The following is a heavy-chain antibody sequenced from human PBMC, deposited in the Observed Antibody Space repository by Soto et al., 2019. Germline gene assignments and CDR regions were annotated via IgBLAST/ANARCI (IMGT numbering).Heavy chain of an antibody. J-gene: IGHJ3*02. V-gene: IGHV4-59*01. Sequence: ETLSLTCTVSGGSISSYYWSWIRQPPGKGLEWIGYIYYSGSTNYNPSLKSRVTISVDTSKNQFSLKLSSVTAADTAVYYCARDGYYDSSGYYYGAFDIWGQGTMVTVSS. CDR3: ARDGYYDSSGYYYGAFDI. D-gene: IGHD3-22*01. CDR2: IYYSGST. CDR1: GGSISSYY.